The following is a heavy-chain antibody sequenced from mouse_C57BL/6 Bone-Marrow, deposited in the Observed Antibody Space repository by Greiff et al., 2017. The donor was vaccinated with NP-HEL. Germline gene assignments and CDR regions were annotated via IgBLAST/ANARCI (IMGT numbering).Heavy chain of an antibody. CDR1: GFNFKDYY. CDR2: IDPEDGET. CDR3: ARGNYVWFAY. J-gene: IGHJ3*01. D-gene: IGHD2-1*01. Sequence: VQLQQSGAELVKPGASVKLSCTASGFNFKDYYMHWVKQRTGQGLEWIGRIDPEDGETKYAPKFPGKATITADTSSNTAYLQRSSLTSEDTAVYYCARGNYVWFAYWGQGTLVTVSA. V-gene: IGHV14-2*01.